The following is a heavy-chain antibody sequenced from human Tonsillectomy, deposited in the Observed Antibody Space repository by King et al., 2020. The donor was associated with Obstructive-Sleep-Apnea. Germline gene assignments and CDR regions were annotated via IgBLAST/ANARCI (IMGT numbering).Heavy chain of an antibody. CDR3: ARGSSSLYYGMDV. CDR2: IYYSGST. Sequence: VQLQESGPGLVKPSETLSLTCTVSGGSISSDYWSWIRQPPGKGLEWIGYIYYSGSTNYNPSLKTRVTISVDTSKNQFSLKLSSVTAAETAMYFCARGSSSLYYGMDVWGHGTTVTVAS. D-gene: IGHD6-6*01. J-gene: IGHJ6*02. CDR1: GGSISSDY. V-gene: IGHV4-59*01.